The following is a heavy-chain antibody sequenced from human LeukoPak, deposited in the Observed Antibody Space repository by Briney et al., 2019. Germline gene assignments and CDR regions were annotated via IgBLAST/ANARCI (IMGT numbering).Heavy chain of an antibody. Sequence: ASVKVSCKASGATCTGYYMHWVRQAPGQGLEWMGWINPNSGGTNYAQKFQGRVTMTRDTSISTAYMELSRLRSDDTAVYYCARDGYNYEGFDYWGQGTLVTVSS. V-gene: IGHV1-2*02. CDR3: ARDGYNYEGFDY. D-gene: IGHD5-24*01. CDR2: INPNSGGT. J-gene: IGHJ4*02. CDR1: GATCTGYY.